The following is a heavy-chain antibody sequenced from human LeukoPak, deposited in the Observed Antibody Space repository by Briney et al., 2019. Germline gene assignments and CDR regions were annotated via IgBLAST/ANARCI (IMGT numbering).Heavy chain of an antibody. J-gene: IGHJ6*03. D-gene: IGHD6-19*01. CDR3: ARGGPSSGWPRAYYYYYMDV. CDR2: INPSGGFT. V-gene: IGHV1-46*01. Sequence: ASVKVSCKASGYSFSTHWMHWVRQAPGQGLEWMGIINPSGGFTSYAQKFQGRVTMTRDASISTAYMELSRLRSDDTAVYYCARGGPSSGWPRAYYYYYMDVWGKGTTVTVSS. CDR1: GYSFSTHW.